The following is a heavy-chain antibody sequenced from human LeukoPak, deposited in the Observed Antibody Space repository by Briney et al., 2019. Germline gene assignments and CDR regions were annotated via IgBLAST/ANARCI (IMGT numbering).Heavy chain of an antibody. D-gene: IGHD3-16*01. CDR1: GGSISSSSYY. CDR2: IYYSGST. J-gene: IGHJ4*02. Sequence: SETLSLTCTVSGGSISSSSYYWGWIRQPPGKGLDWIGSIYYSGSTYYNPSLKSRFTISVDTSKNQFSLKLSSVTAADTAVYYCARLRLTPHYFDYWGQGTLVTVSS. V-gene: IGHV4-39*07. CDR3: ARLRLTPHYFDY.